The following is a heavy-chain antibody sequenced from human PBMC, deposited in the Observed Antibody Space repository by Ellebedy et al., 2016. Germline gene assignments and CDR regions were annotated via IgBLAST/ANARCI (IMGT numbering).Heavy chain of an antibody. V-gene: IGHV3-21*06. D-gene: IGHD3-3*01. CDR1: GFTFSISG. J-gene: IGHJ4*02. Sequence: GGSLRLSXAASGFTFSISGMTWIRQAPGKGLEWVATISRGGEAYYADALKGRFTISRDNAVNSVYLQLNSLNVDDTAVYYCTRDGSEWSRDYWGQGTLVTVSS. CDR2: ISRGGEA. CDR3: TRDGSEWSRDY.